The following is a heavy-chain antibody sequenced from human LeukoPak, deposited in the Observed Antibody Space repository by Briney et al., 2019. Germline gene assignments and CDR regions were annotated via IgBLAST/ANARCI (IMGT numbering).Heavy chain of an antibody. CDR1: GGSISSYY. V-gene: IGHV4-59*08. J-gene: IGHJ4*02. CDR2: IYYSGST. Sequence: PSETLSLTCTVSGGSISSYYWSWIRQPPGKGLEWIGYIYYSGSTNYNPSLKSRVTISVDTSKNQFSLKLSSVTAADRAVYYCARQGSSWYMRTYYFDYWGQGTLVTVSS. CDR3: ARQGSSWYMRTYYFDY. D-gene: IGHD6-13*01.